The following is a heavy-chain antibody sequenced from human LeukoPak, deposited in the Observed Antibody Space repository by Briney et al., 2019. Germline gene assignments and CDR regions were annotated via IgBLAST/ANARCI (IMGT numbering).Heavy chain of an antibody. D-gene: IGHD6-19*01. Sequence: GGSLRLSCAASGFTFSSYSTNWVRQAPGKGLEWVSSISSRSSYIYYADSVKGRFTISRDNAKNSLYLQMNSLRAEDTAVYYCARGEYSSGWYAGVYYFDYWGQGTLVTVSS. CDR3: ARGEYSSGWYAGVYYFDY. V-gene: IGHV3-21*01. J-gene: IGHJ4*02. CDR2: ISSRSSYI. CDR1: GFTFSSYS.